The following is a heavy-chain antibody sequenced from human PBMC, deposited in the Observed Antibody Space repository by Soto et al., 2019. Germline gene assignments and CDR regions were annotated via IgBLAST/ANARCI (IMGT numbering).Heavy chain of an antibody. V-gene: IGHV1-18*01. J-gene: IGHJ4*02. CDR3: ATRSPAVDS. CDR1: GYTFTSYG. CDR2: ITTDKGKT. Sequence: QVQLVQSGPEVKKPGASVKVSCKTSGYTFTSYGISWVRQAPGQGLEWMGWITTDKGKTNYAQKFQGRVTMTTDPSTSTGYMELRSLRSDDTAADYRATRSPAVDSWGPGALVTVST.